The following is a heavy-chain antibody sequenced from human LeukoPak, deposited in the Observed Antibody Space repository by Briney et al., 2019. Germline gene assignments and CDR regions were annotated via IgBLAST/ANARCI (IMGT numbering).Heavy chain of an antibody. Sequence: GGSLRLSCAASGFSFISYGMHWVRQAPGKGLEWVGVISDDGRRKDYADSVKGRFTISRDNSKDTLYLQMNSLRAEDTAVYYCAKRPSDYGDYVSYFDYWGQGTLVTVPS. CDR1: GFSFISYG. V-gene: IGHV3-30*18. CDR3: AKRPSDYGDYVSYFDY. J-gene: IGHJ4*02. CDR2: ISDDGRRK. D-gene: IGHD4-17*01.